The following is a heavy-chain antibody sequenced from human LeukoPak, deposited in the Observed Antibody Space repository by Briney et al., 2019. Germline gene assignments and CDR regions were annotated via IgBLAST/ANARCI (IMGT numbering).Heavy chain of an antibody. CDR3: AREEALGSGSFDY. V-gene: IGHV4-59*01. J-gene: IGHJ4*02. D-gene: IGHD1-26*01. CDR1: GGSISSYY. Sequence: PSETLSLTCTVSGGSISSYYWSWIRQPPGKGLEWIGYIYYSGSTNYNPSLKSRVTISVDTSKNQFSLRLSSVTAADTAVYYCAREEALGSGSFDYWGQGTLVTVSS. CDR2: IYYSGST.